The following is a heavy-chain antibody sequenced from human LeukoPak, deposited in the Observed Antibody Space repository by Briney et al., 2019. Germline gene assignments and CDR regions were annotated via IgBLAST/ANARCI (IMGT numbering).Heavy chain of an antibody. CDR1: GFTFGDYA. CDR2: IRSKAYGGTT. J-gene: IGHJ3*02. Sequence: GGSLRLSCTASGFTFGDYAMSWVRQAPGKGLEWVGFIRSKAYGGTTEYAASVKGRFTISRDDSKSIAYLQMNSLKTEDTAVYYCIVVVPAAIRDALDIWGQGTMVTVSS. D-gene: IGHD2-2*02. V-gene: IGHV3-49*04. CDR3: IVVVPAAIRDALDI.